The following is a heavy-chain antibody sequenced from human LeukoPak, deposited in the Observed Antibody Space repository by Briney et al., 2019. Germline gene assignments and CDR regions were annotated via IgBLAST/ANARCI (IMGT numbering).Heavy chain of an antibody. D-gene: IGHD4/OR15-4a*01. CDR2: ISSRGTTL. V-gene: IGHV3-48*03. J-gene: IGHJ6*03. CDR1: GFTFSNYE. Sequence: PGGSLRLSXAASGFTFSNYEMLWVRQAPGKGLEWVSYISSRGTTLDYADSVKGRFTISRDNAKNSLNLQMNSLRAEDTAVYYCARNGDYGTPVGDNYHYMDVWGKGTTVTVSS. CDR3: ARNGDYGTPVGDNYHYMDV.